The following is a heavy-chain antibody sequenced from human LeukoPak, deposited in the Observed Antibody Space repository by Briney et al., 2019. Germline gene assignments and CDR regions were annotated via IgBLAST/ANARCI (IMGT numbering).Heavy chain of an antibody. CDR2: IYYRGTS. CDR3: ARHYCSGGNCYYFDH. Sequence: SETLSLTCTVSGGSISGYYWSWIRQPPGQGLEWIGFIYYRGTSKYNPSLMSRVTMSVDTSKNQVSLKLSSVTAADTAVYYCARHYCSGGNCYYFDHWGQGTLVTVSS. V-gene: IGHV4-59*08. J-gene: IGHJ4*02. CDR1: GGSISGYY. D-gene: IGHD2-15*01.